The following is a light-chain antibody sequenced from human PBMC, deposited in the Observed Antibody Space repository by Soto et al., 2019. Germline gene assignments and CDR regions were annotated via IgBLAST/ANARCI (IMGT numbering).Light chain of an antibody. Sequence: DIQMTQSPSTPSASVGDRVTITCLASQSISKWLAWYQQKPGKAPKVLIWDASNLHPGVPSRFSGSGSGTDFTLTISSLQPEDIATYYCQEYDSLPPTFGQGTRLEIK. V-gene: IGKV1-5*01. CDR3: QEYDSLPPT. J-gene: IGKJ5*01. CDR2: DAS. CDR1: QSISKW.